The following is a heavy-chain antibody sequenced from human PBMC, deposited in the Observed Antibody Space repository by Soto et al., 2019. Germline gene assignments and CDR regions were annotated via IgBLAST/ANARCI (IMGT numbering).Heavy chain of an antibody. CDR2: IDPSDSYT. D-gene: IGHD3-10*01. V-gene: IGHV5-10-1*01. CDR1: GYSFTSYW. Sequence: HGESLKISGKGSGYSFTSYWISWVRQMPGKGLEWMGRIDPSDSYTNYSPSFQGHVTISADKSISTAYLQWSSLKASDTAMYYCARHFTMVRGVTEFDPWGQGTLVTVSS. CDR3: ARHFTMVRGVTEFDP. J-gene: IGHJ5*02.